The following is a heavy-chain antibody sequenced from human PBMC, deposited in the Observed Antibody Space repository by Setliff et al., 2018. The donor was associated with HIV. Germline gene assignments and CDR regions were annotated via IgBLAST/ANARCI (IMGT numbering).Heavy chain of an antibody. CDR1: GGSFNDYY. Sequence: KSSETLSLTCAVYGGSFNDYYWSWIRQPPGKGLEWIGEVNHSGSTSYNPSLESRVSISVDTSKNQFSLKLRSVTAADTAVYYCGRTMTYYYLCMDVWGNGTTVTVSS. CDR2: VNHSGST. CDR3: GRTMTYYYLCMDV. V-gene: IGHV4-34*01. J-gene: IGHJ6*03.